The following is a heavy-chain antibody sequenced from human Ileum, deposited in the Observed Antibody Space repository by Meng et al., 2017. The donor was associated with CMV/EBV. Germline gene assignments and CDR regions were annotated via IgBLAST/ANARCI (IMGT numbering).Heavy chain of an antibody. Sequence: GGSLRLSCAASGFTFSNAWMSWVRQAPGTGLEWVGRIKSKTDGGTTYYAAPVKGRFTISRDDSKNTLYLQMNSLKTEGTAVYYCTTDAVVVVAATYYFDYWGQGTLVTVSS. CDR2: IKSKTDGGTT. D-gene: IGHD2-15*01. CDR1: GFTFSNAW. CDR3: TTDAVVVVAATYYFDY. J-gene: IGHJ4*02. V-gene: IGHV3-15*01.